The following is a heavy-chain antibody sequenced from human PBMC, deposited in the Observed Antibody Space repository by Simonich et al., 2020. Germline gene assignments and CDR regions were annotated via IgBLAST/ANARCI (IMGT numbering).Heavy chain of an antibody. J-gene: IGHJ4*02. CDR2: IYYSGST. CDR3: ARAFRDRTGYFDY. V-gene: IGHV4-59*01. CDR1: GGSISSYY. Sequence: QVQLQESGPGLVKPSETLSLTCTVSGGSISSYYWSWIGQPPGKGLKWIGYIYYSGSTNYNPALKSRVTISGDTSKNQFSLKLSSVTAADTAVYYCARAFRDRTGYFDYWGQGTLVTVSS. D-gene: IGHD1-1*01.